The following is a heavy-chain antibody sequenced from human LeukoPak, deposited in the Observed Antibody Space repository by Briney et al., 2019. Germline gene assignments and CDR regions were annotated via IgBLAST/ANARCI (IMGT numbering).Heavy chain of an antibody. J-gene: IGHJ4*02. Sequence: GASVKVSCKASGYTFTGYYMHWVRQATGQGLEWMGWINHNSGGTNYAQKFQGRVTMTRDTSISTAYMELSRLRSDDTAVYYCATTVTTVLYFDYWGQGTLVTVSS. D-gene: IGHD4-17*01. V-gene: IGHV1-2*02. CDR3: ATTVTTVLYFDY. CDR1: GYTFTGYY. CDR2: INHNSGGT.